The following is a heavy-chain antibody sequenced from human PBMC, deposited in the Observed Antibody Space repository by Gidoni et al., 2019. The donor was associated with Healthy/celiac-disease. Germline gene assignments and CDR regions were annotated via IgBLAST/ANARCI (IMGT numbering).Heavy chain of an antibody. CDR1: GFTFRSYE. J-gene: IGHJ3*02. CDR3: ARDADYYDSSGVYAGDAFDI. Sequence: EVQLVESGGGLVQPGGSLRLSCAASGFTFRSYEINWVRQAPGKGLEWVSYIRSSGSTIYYADSMKGRFTISRDNAKNSLYLQMNSLRAEDTAVYYCARDADYYDSSGVYAGDAFDIWGQGTMVTVSS. CDR2: IRSSGSTI. D-gene: IGHD3-22*01. V-gene: IGHV3-48*03.